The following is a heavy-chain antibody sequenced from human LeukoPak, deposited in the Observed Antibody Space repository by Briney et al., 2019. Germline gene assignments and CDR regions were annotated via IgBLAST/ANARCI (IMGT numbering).Heavy chain of an antibody. Sequence: GGSLRLSCAASGFTFSSYGMHWVRQAPGKGLVWVSRINSDGSSTSYADSVKGRFTISRDNAKNTLYLQMNSLRAEDTAVYYCARDVIAAAGTFYYYYYYMDVWGKGTTVTVSS. D-gene: IGHD6-13*01. CDR3: ARDVIAAAGTFYYYYYYMDV. CDR1: GFTFSSYG. V-gene: IGHV3-74*01. J-gene: IGHJ6*03. CDR2: INSDGSST.